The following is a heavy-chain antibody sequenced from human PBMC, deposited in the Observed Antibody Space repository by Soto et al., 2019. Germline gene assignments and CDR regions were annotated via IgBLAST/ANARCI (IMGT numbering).Heavy chain of an antibody. D-gene: IGHD3-3*01. CDR2: ISYDGNRE. Sequence: QVQVVESGGGVVQPGRSLRLSCAASGFTFSNYGMHWVRQAPGKGLEWVAVISYDGNREYYIDSVKGRFTISRDNSENTVHLQMNSLRGEDTAVYYCAKDGDFRSFDGWLDAWGQGTLFTVSS. CDR3: AKDGDFRSFDGWLDA. J-gene: IGHJ5*02. V-gene: IGHV3-30*18. CDR1: GFTFSNYG.